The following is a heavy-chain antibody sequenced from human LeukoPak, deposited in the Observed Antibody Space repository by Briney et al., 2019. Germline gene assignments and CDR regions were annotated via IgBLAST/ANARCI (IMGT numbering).Heavy chain of an antibody. V-gene: IGHV1-18*01. CDR2: INTYNGNT. CDR3: AVTDYDSSGYGPPDY. D-gene: IGHD3-22*01. Sequence: ASVKVSCKASGYSFNSYSISWVRQAPGQGLEWMGWINTYNGNTIYAQKLQGRVTMTTYTSTSTAYMELRSLRSDDTAVYYCAVTDYDSSGYGPPDYWGQGTLVTVSS. J-gene: IGHJ4*02. CDR1: GYSFNSYS.